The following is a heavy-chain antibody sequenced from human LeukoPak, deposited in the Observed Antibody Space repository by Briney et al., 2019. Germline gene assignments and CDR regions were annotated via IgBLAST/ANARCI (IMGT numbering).Heavy chain of an antibody. CDR2: INPNSGGT. D-gene: IGHD3-10*01. Sequence: GASVKVSCKASGYTFTGYYMHWVRPAPGQGLEWMGWINPNSGGTNYAQKFQGRVTMTRDTSISTAYMELSRLRSDDTAVYYCARDRGVGRAFDIWGQGTMVTVSS. CDR3: ARDRGVGRAFDI. J-gene: IGHJ3*02. V-gene: IGHV1-2*02. CDR1: GYTFTGYY.